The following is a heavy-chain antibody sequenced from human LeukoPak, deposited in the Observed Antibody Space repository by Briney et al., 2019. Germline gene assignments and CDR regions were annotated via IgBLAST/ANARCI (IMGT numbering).Heavy chain of an antibody. D-gene: IGHD3-16*01. V-gene: IGHV1-8*01. Sequence: ASVKVSCKASGYTFTSYDINWVRQATGQGREWMGWMNPNSGNTGYAQKFQGRVTMTRNTSISTAYMELSSLRSEDTAVYYCARAEGAYYYYYYMDVWGKGTTVTVSS. J-gene: IGHJ6*03. CDR2: MNPNSGNT. CDR1: GYTFTSYD. CDR3: ARAEGAYYYYYYMDV.